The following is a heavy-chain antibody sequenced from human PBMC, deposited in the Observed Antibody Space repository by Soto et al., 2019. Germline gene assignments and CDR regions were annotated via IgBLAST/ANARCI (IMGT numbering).Heavy chain of an antibody. D-gene: IGHD1-20*01. CDR3: ARETIITGTASFDY. CDR1: SGSISSGCYY. CDR2: IYYSGST. Sequence: PSETLSLTCIVSSGSISSGCYYWSWIRQHPGKGLEWIGYIYYSGSTNYNHSLKSRVTISVDTSKNQFSLKLSSVTAADTAVYYCARETIITGTASFDYWGQGTLVTVSS. V-gene: IGHV4-61*01. J-gene: IGHJ4*02.